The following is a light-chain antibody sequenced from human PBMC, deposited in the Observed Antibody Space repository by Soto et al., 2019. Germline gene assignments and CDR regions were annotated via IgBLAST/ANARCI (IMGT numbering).Light chain of an antibody. CDR3: AAWDDSLNGYV. V-gene: IGLV1-44*01. CDR1: GSNIGSNT. CDR2: SIY. Sequence: QSVLTQPPSASGTPGQRVTISCSGSGSNIGSNTVNWYQQLPGTAPKLLIYSIYQRPSGVPDRFSGSKSGTSASLAISGLQSEDEADYYCAAWDDSLNGYVFGTGTKVTVL. J-gene: IGLJ1*01.